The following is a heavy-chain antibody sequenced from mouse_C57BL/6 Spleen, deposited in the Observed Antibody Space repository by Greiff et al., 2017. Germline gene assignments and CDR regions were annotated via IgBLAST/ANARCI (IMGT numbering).Heavy chain of an antibody. CDR3: TCYYGSSYDAMDY. Sequence: VQLQQSGAELVRPGASVKLSCTASGFNIKDYYMHWVKQRPEQGLEWIGRIDPEDGDTEYAPKFQGKATMTADTSSNTAYLQLSSLTSEDTAVYSCTCYYGSSYDAMDYWGQGTSVTVSS. CDR1: GFNIKDYY. V-gene: IGHV14-1*01. J-gene: IGHJ4*01. D-gene: IGHD1-1*01. CDR2: IDPEDGDT.